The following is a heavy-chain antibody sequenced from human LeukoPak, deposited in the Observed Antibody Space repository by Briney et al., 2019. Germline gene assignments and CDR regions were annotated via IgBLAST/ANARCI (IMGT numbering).Heavy chain of an antibody. J-gene: IGHJ5*01. Sequence: PGGSLRLSCAASGFTVIDNYMSWVRQAPGKGLEWVSVIYSDRSAYYADSVKGRFTTSRDISKNTLYLQMNSLRAEDTAVYYCARDRSGWYDSWGQGTLVTVS. D-gene: IGHD3-3*01. CDR1: GFTVIDNY. CDR2: IYSDRSA. V-gene: IGHV3-53*01. CDR3: ARDRSGWYDS.